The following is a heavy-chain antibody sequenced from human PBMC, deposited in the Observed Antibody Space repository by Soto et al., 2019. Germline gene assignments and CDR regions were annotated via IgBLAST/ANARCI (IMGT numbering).Heavy chain of an antibody. Sequence: QLQLQESGSGLVKPSQTLSLTCAVSGGSVSSGGYSWSWIRQPPGKGLEWIGYIYHSGSTYYNPSLKSRVPISVDRSKNQFSLKLSSVPAADTAGYYCAAGGVKLWLDDYWGQGTLFTVSS. CDR1: GGSVSSGGYS. CDR2: IYHSGST. J-gene: IGHJ4*02. V-gene: IGHV4-30-2*01. D-gene: IGHD5-18*01. CDR3: AAGGVKLWLDDY.